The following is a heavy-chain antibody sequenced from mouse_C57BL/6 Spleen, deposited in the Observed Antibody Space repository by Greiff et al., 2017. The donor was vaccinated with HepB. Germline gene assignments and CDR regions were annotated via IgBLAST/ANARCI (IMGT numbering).Heavy chain of an antibody. V-gene: IGHV1-50*01. D-gene: IGHD1-1*01. J-gene: IGHJ2*01. Sequence: QVQLQQPGAELVKPGASVKLSCKASGYTFTSYWMQWVKQRPGQGLEWIGEIDPSDSYTNYNQKFKGKATLTVDTSSSTAYMQLSSLTSADSAVYYCARSYYYGSSPYYFDYWGQGTTLTVSS. CDR2: IDPSDSYT. CDR1: GYTFTSYW. CDR3: ARSYYYGSSPYYFDY.